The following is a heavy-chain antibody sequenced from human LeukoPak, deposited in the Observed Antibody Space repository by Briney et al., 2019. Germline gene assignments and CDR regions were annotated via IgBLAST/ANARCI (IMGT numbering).Heavy chain of an antibody. CDR1: GGTFSSYA. Sequence: VASVKVSCKASGGTFSSYAISWVRQAPGQGLEWMGGIIPIFGTANYAQKFQGRVTITTDESTSTAYMELSSLRSEDTAVYYCARDNLGYCSSTSCYQHWGQGTLVTVSS. CDR3: ARDNLGYCSSTSCYQH. D-gene: IGHD2-2*01. CDR2: IIPIFGTA. V-gene: IGHV1-69*05. J-gene: IGHJ1*01.